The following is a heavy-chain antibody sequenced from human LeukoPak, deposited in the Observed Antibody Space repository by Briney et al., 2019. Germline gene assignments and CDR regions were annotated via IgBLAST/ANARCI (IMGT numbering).Heavy chain of an antibody. Sequence: PGGSLRLSCAASGFTFSTYGMNWVRQAPGKGLEWISYFGDSSSYIYYADSVKGRFTISRDNAKNSLYLQMNSLRAEDTAVYYCARDRSGYTFDDWGQGTLVTVSS. CDR1: GFTFSTYG. V-gene: IGHV3-21*01. CDR2: FGDSSSYI. J-gene: IGHJ4*02. CDR3: ARDRSGYTFDD. D-gene: IGHD5-18*01.